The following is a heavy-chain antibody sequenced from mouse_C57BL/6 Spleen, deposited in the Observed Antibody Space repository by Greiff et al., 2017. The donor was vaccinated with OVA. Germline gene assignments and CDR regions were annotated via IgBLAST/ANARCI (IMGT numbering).Heavy chain of an antibody. CDR2: INPNNGGT. V-gene: IGHV1-26*01. CDR1: GYTFTDYY. D-gene: IGHD1-1*01. Sequence: EVQLQQSAPELVKPGASVKISCKASGYTFTDYYMNWVKQSHGKSLEWIGDINPNNGGTSYNQKFKGKATLTVDKSSSTAYMELRSLTSEDSAVYYCARLSSYNAMDYWGQGTSVTVSS. CDR3: ARLSSYNAMDY. J-gene: IGHJ4*01.